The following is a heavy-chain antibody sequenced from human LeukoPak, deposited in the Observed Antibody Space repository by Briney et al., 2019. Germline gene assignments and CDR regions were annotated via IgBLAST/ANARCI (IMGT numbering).Heavy chain of an antibody. Sequence: SETLSLTCIVSGGSIRSYYWSWIRQPPGKGLEWIGYIYDSGTTNYNPSLKSRVTISLDTSKNQFSLKLSSVTAADTAVYYCARGRDDYVWGSYRQKNWYFDLWGCGTVVTVSS. CDR2: IYDSGTT. V-gene: IGHV4-59*01. J-gene: IGHJ2*01. CDR1: GGSIRSYY. D-gene: IGHD3-16*02. CDR3: ARGRDDYVWGSYRQKNWYFDL.